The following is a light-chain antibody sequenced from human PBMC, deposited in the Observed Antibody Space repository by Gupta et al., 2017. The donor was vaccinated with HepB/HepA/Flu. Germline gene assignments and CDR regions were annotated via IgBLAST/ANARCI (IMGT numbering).Light chain of an antibody. CDR3: SSYTSSSTLV. V-gene: IGLV2-14*01. Sequence: QSALTQPASVSGSPGQSITISCTGSSSDVGGYNYVSWYQQHPGQAPKLMIYDVSNRPSGVSNRFSGSKSGNTASLTSSGLQAEDEADYYCSSYTSSSTLVFGGGTKLTVL. J-gene: IGLJ3*02. CDR2: DVS. CDR1: SSDVGGYNY.